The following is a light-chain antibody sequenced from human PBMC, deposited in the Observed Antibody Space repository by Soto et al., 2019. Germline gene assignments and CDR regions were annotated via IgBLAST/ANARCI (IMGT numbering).Light chain of an antibody. CDR1: QGINDY. Sequence: DIQLNQSPSFLYASVGDRVTITCRASQGINDYLAWYQQKPGKAPKRLSYAASTLLSEVPSRYSDNASRTEFALTISGLQPEDFATYCCQQLNTFPLTSGGGTKVEVK. CDR2: AAS. V-gene: IGKV1-9*01. CDR3: QQLNTFPLT. J-gene: IGKJ4*01.